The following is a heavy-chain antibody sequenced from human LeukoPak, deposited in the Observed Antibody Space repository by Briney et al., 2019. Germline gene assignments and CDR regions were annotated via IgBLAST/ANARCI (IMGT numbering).Heavy chain of an antibody. CDR3: ATAVHYDFWSGLIDY. CDR2: ISSSSSYI. V-gene: IGHV3-21*01. Sequence: GGSLRLSCAASGFTFSSYSMNWVRQAPGKGLEWVSSISSSSSYIYYADSVKGRFTISRDNAKNSLYLQMNSLRAEDTAVYYCATAVHYDFWSGLIDYWGQGTLVTVSS. D-gene: IGHD3-3*01. CDR1: GFTFSSYS. J-gene: IGHJ4*02.